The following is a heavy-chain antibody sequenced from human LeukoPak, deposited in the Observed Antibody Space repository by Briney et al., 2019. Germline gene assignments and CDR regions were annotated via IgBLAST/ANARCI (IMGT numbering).Heavy chain of an antibody. CDR3: AREGYSSGWQTLYYFDY. J-gene: IGHJ4*02. D-gene: IGHD6-19*01. V-gene: IGHV3-21*01. Sequence: GGSLRLSCAASGFTFSSYSMNWVRQAPGKGLEWVSSISSSSSYIYYADSVKGRFTISRDNAKNSLYLQMNSLRAEDTAVYYCAREGYSSGWQTLYYFDYWGQGTLVTVS. CDR2: ISSSSSYI. CDR1: GFTFSSYS.